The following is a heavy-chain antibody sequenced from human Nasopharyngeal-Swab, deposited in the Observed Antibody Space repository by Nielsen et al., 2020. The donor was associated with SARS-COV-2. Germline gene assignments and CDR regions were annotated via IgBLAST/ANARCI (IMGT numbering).Heavy chain of an antibody. CDR1: GFIFSGSA. CDR2: ISGSGSYV. Sequence: GESLKISCAASGFIFSGSAMHWVRQVPGEGLEWISSISGSGSYVSYADSVKGRFTISKDSAKNSLYLQMNSLRAEDTAVYFCARIAGRGSIYYYYMDVWGTGTTVTVSS. J-gene: IGHJ6*03. CDR3: ARIAGRGSIYYYYMDV. V-gene: IGHV3-21*01. D-gene: IGHD1-26*01.